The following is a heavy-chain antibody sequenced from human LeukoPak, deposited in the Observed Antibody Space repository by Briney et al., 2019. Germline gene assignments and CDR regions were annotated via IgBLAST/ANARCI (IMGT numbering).Heavy chain of an antibody. D-gene: IGHD3-9*01. Sequence: ASVKVSCKASGYTFTGYYMHWVRQAPGQGLEWMGWLNPNSGGTNYAQKFQGRVTMTRDTSISTAYMELSRLRSDDTAVYYCARGRYYDILTGFDYWGQGTLVTVSS. V-gene: IGHV1-2*02. CDR1: GYTFTGYY. CDR2: LNPNSGGT. CDR3: ARGRYYDILTGFDY. J-gene: IGHJ4*02.